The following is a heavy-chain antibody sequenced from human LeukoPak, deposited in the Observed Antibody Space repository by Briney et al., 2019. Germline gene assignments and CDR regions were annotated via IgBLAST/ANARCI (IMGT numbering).Heavy chain of an antibody. Sequence: GGSLRLSCAASGFTFSSYSMNWVRQAPGKGLEWISYITTSGGAKNYADSVKGRFTISRDNAKNSLYLQMNSLRAEDTAVYYCARGVIAAAGGNNWFDPWGQGTLVTVSS. CDR1: GFTFSSYS. V-gene: IGHV3-48*04. CDR3: ARGVIAAAGGNNWFDP. CDR2: ITTSGGAK. J-gene: IGHJ5*02. D-gene: IGHD6-13*01.